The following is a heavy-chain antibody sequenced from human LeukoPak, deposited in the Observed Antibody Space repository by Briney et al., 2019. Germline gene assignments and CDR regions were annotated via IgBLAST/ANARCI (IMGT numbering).Heavy chain of an antibody. CDR3: ARDPSLGLYTGGMEAFDI. CDR1: GYTFTSHG. V-gene: IGHV1-18*01. Sequence: ASLKVSCKASGYTFTSHGITWVRQAPGQGLEWMGWIGVYNGNTNYSQKLQGRVTMTTDTSTRTVYMELRSLRSDDTAVYYCARDPSLGLYTGGMEAFDIWGQGTVVTVSS. D-gene: IGHD3-16*01. CDR2: IGVYNGNT. J-gene: IGHJ3*02.